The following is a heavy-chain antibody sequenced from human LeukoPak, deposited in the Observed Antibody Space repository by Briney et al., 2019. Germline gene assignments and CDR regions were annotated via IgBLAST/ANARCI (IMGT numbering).Heavy chain of an antibody. Sequence: PSETLSLTCTVSGGSISNKYWSWIRQPPGKGLEWIGYIYYSGSTNYNPSLKSRVTILVDTSKNQFSLKLSSVTAADTAVYYCARLTGYSSESWFDPWGQGTLVTVSP. V-gene: IGHV4-59*01. J-gene: IGHJ5*02. CDR1: GGSISNKY. CDR2: IYYSGST. D-gene: IGHD3-9*01. CDR3: ARLTGYSSESWFDP.